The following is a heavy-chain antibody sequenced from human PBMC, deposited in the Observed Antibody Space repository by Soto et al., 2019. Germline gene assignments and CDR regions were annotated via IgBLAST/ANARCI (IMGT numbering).Heavy chain of an antibody. D-gene: IGHD1-26*01. CDR1: GDSVSSNSAA. J-gene: IGHJ4*02. CDR2: TYYRSKWYN. V-gene: IGHV6-1*01. Sequence: PSQTLSLTCAISGDSVSSNSAAWNWIRQSPSRGLEWLGRTYYRSKWYNDYAVSLKSRIIINSDISKNQFSLQLNSVTPEDTAVYYCARGRFLTGSYDYWGRGTLVTVSS. CDR3: ARGRFLTGSYDY.